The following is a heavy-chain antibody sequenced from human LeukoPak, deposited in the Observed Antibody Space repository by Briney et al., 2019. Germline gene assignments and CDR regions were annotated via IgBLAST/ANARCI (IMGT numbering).Heavy chain of an antibody. CDR2: LLQSQT. CDR3: ARDRSNDYIWGGPFDY. D-gene: IGHD3-16*01. V-gene: IGHV4-38-2*02. Sequence: PSETLSLTCDVSGYSVNSGHYWAWVRQPPGKGLEWVATLLQSQTYYSPSLKSRATISVDTSKNQVSLKLSFVTAADTAVYYCARDRSNDYIWGGPFDYWGHGTLVSVSS. CDR1: GYSVNSGHY. J-gene: IGHJ4*01.